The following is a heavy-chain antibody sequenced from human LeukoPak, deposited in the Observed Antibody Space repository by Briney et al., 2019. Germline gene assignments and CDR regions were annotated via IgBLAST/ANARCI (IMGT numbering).Heavy chain of an antibody. CDR1: RYTFTSYG. Sequence: ASVKVSCKASRYTFTSYGISWVRQAPGQGLEGMGWMRAYNGNTNYAQKLQGRVTMTTDTSTSTAYMELRSLRSDDTAVYYCARDSNYDYVRGSLPKTPNWFDPGGQGTLVTVSS. J-gene: IGHJ5*02. V-gene: IGHV1-18*01. D-gene: IGHD3-16*01. CDR3: ARDSNYDYVRGSLPKTPNWFDP. CDR2: MRAYNGNT.